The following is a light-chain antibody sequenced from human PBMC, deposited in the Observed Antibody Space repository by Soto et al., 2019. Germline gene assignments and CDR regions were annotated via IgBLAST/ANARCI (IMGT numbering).Light chain of an antibody. CDR1: SSDVGGYNY. CDR2: EVN. Sequence: HSALTQPPSASGSPGQSVTISCTGTSSDVGGYNYVSWYQQHPGKAPKLMIYEVNKRPSGVPDRFSGSKSGNSASLTVSGLQAEDEADYYCGSYGGSNNFVFGGGTKLTVL. CDR3: GSYGGSNNFV. J-gene: IGLJ3*02. V-gene: IGLV2-8*01.